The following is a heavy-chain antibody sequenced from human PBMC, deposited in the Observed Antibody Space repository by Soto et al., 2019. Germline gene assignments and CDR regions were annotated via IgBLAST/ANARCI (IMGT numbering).Heavy chain of an antibody. CDR2: ISKSDYT. CDR3: ARDRGYDAHDYYYNAMDV. Sequence: GGSLRLSCTVSGFAFNNYGINWVRQAPGQGLEWVSSISKSDYTYYSDSVKGRFTISRDNAKNSLYLQMNSLRAEDTAVYYCARDRGYDAHDYYYNAMDVWGQGTTVTVSS. D-gene: IGHD2-15*01. J-gene: IGHJ6*02. CDR1: GFAFNNYG. V-gene: IGHV3-21*01.